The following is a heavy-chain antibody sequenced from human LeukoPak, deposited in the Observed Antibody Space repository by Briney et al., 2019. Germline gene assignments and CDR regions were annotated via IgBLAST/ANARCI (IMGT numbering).Heavy chain of an antibody. CDR1: GSTFSSYW. D-gene: IGHD3-22*01. Sequence: PGGSLRLSCAASGSTFSSYWIHWVRQAPGKGLVWVSRINSDGSSIRYADSVKGRFTISRDNAKKTLYLQMNSLRAEDTAVYHCARSHYYDSSGRFYYYYGMDVWGQGTTVTVSS. J-gene: IGHJ6*02. V-gene: IGHV3-74*01. CDR2: INSDGSSI. CDR3: ARSHYYDSSGRFYYYYGMDV.